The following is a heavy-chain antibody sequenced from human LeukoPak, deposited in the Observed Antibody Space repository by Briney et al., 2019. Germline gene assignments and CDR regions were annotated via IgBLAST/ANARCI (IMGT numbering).Heavy chain of an antibody. CDR3: ARDRFASGDALDI. CDR1: GGSISSSSYY. CDR2: IYYSGST. J-gene: IGHJ3*02. Sequence: AAETLSLTCIVSGGSISSSSYYWGWIRQPPGKGLEWIGSIYYSGSTYYNPSLKSRVTISVDTSKNQFSLKLSSVTAADTAVYYCARDRFASGDALDIWGQGTMVTVSS. D-gene: IGHD6-25*01. V-gene: IGHV4-39*07.